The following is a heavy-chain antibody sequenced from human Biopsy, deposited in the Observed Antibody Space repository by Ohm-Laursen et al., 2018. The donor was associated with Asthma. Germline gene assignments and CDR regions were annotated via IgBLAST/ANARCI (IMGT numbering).Heavy chain of an antibody. D-gene: IGHD2-15*01. CDR2: ISYSGSI. CDR3: ARVPTTLRYFDL. CDR1: GGSVSSGCYY. Sequence: SETLSLTCTVSGGSVSSGCYYSSWIRRPPGKGLAWVSYISYSGSIDYNPSLKSRLSISIYTSKNQFSLKLSSVTAADIAVYYCARVPTTLRYFDLWGRGTLVTVSS. J-gene: IGHJ2*01. V-gene: IGHV4-61*01.